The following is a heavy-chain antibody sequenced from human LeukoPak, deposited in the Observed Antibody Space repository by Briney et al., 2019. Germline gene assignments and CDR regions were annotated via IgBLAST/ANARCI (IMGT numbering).Heavy chain of an antibody. D-gene: IGHD2-21*02. CDR2: IYYSGST. J-gene: IGHJ4*02. V-gene: IGHV4-39*01. CDR3: ARVVVTGITSNYFDY. CDR1: GGSISSSSYY. Sequence: SETLSLTCTVSGGSISSSSYYWGWIRQPPGKGLEWIGSIYYSGSTNYNPSLKSRVTISVDTSKNQFSLKLSSVTATDTAIYYCARVVVTGITSNYFDYWGQGTLATVSS.